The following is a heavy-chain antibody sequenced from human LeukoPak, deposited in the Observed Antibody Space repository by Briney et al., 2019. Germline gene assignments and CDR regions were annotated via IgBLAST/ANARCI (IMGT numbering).Heavy chain of an antibody. Sequence: PGGSLRLSCAASGFTFSGYSMNWVRQAPGKGLEWVSYVSSSSSTIYYGDSVRGRFTVSRDNANNLLYLQMNSLRAEDTAVYYCAGGESEYTSSGDFAYWGQGTLPPSPQ. V-gene: IGHV3-48*01. J-gene: IGHJ4*02. CDR3: AGGESEYTSSGDFAY. D-gene: IGHD6-6*01. CDR2: VSSSSSTI. CDR1: GFTFSGYS.